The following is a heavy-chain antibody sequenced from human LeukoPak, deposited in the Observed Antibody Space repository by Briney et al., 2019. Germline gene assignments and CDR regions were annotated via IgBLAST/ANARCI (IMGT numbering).Heavy chain of an antibody. J-gene: IGHJ4*02. V-gene: IGHV3-20*04. CDR3: ARDYYDSSGYYYFDY. CDR1: GFTFDDYG. D-gene: IGHD3-22*01. Sequence: PGGSLRLSCAASGFTFDDYGMSWVRHAPGKGLEWVSGINWNGGSTGYADSVKGRFTISRDNAKNSLYLQMNSLRAEDTALYYCARDYYDSSGYYYFDYWGQGTLVTVSS. CDR2: INWNGGST.